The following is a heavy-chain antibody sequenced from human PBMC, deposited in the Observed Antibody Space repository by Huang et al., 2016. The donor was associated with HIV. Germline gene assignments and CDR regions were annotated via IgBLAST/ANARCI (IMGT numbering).Heavy chain of an antibody. CDR2: MQYGGRT. V-gene: IGHV4-39*02. CDR1: FASISGNSKS. CDR3: ASGPVIVSISRFYFEQ. D-gene: IGHD3-22*01. Sequence: LLLRESGSGLVKTSETMSLSCTVAFASISGNSKSWTWVRQSPGKGLEWIASMQYGGRTYYNPSLKSRVSMSVDTSHNQHFSLTLASVTAADTAVYFCASGPVIVSISRFYFEQWGPGIFVTV. J-gene: IGHJ4*02.